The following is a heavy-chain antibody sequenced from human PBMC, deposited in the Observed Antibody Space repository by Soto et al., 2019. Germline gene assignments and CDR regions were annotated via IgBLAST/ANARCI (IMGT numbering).Heavy chain of an antibody. CDR2: IYYSGST. CDR1: GGSISSYY. D-gene: IGHD5-12*01. Sequence: ASETLSLTCTVSGGSISSYYWSWIRQPPGKGLEWIGYIYYSGSTNYNPSLKSRVTISVDTSKNQFSLKLSSVTAADTAVYYCARVREGQMATLYYFDYWGQGTLVTVSS. J-gene: IGHJ4*02. V-gene: IGHV4-59*01. CDR3: ARVREGQMATLYYFDY.